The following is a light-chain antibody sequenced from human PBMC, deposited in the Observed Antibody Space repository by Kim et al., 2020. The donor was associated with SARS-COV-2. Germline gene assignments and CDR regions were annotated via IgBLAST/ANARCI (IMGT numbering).Light chain of an antibody. CDR1: QSVSSY. CDR3: QHRRNWPLT. V-gene: IGKV3-11*01. CDR2: EAS. J-gene: IGKJ4*01. Sequence: LHPQERATLACRARQSVSSYLAWYQQNPGQAPRLLIYEASNRATGIPARFSGSGSGTDFTLTISSLEPEDFAIYYCQHRRNWPLTFGGGTKVDIK.